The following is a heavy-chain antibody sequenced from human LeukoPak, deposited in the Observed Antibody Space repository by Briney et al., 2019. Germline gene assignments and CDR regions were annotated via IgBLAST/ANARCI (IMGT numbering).Heavy chain of an antibody. CDR3: AKLYSSSGEDAFDI. CDR2: ISYDGSNK. D-gene: IGHD6-13*01. Sequence: GGSLRLSCAASGFTFSSYGMHWVRQAPGKGLGWVAVISYDGSNKYYADSVKGRFTISRDNSKNTLYLQMNSLRAEDTAVYYCAKLYSSSGEDAFDIWGQGTMVTVSS. CDR1: GFTFSSYG. V-gene: IGHV3-30*18. J-gene: IGHJ3*02.